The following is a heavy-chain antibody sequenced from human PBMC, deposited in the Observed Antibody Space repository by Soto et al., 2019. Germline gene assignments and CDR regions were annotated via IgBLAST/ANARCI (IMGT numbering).Heavy chain of an antibody. J-gene: IGHJ5*02. CDR1: GGTFSSYA. V-gene: IGHV1-69*01. Sequence: QVQLVQSGAEVKKPGSSVKVSCKASGGTFSSYAISWVRQAPGQGLEWMGGIIPIFGTANYAQKFQGRVTITADESTSTAYMELSSLRSEDTAVYYCASGGYCSGGSCPLKYHWFDPWGQGTLVTVSS. CDR2: IIPIFGTA. CDR3: ASGGYCSGGSCPLKYHWFDP. D-gene: IGHD2-15*01.